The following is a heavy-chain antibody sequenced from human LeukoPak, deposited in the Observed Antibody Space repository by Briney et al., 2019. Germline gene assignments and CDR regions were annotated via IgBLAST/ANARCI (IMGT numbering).Heavy chain of an antibody. CDR3: ARDGGYTNYANSMDV. Sequence: GGSLRLSCAASGFTFSSYAMSWVRQAPGKGLEWVSAISGSGGSTYYADSVKGRFTISRDNSKNTLYLQMNNLRAEDTAVYYCARDGGYTNYANSMDVWGQGTTVTVSS. J-gene: IGHJ6*02. V-gene: IGHV3-23*01. CDR2: ISGSGGST. D-gene: IGHD4-11*01. CDR1: GFTFSSYA.